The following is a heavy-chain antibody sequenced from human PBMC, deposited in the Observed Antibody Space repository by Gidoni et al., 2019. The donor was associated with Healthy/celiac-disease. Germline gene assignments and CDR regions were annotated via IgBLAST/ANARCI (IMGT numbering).Heavy chain of an antibody. J-gene: IGHJ6*02. Sequence: QVQLQQWRAGLFKPSETLSLTCAVYGVSFRCYYWSWIRQTPGKGLEWIGEINHSGSPNYNPSLKSRVTISVDKSKNQFSLKLSSVTAADTAVYYCARGVIDYYGSGSEALVGMDVWGQGTTVTVSS. CDR1: GVSFRCYY. V-gene: IGHV4-34*01. D-gene: IGHD3-10*01. CDR3: ARGVIDYYGSGSEALVGMDV. CDR2: INHSGSP.